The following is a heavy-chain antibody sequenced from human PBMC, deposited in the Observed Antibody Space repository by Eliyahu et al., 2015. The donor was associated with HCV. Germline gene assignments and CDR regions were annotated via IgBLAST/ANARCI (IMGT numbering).Heavy chain of an antibody. V-gene: IGHV3-9*01. D-gene: IGHD3-22*01. J-gene: IGHJ4*02. CDR1: GFTFXDYA. CDR3: AKATYYYDSSGYYPKVFDY. Sequence: EVQLVESGGGLVQPGRSLRLSCAASGFTFXDYAMHWVRQAPGKGXEWVSGISWNSGSIGYADSVKGRFTISRDNAKNSLYLQMNSLRAEDTALYYCAKATYYYDSSGYYPKVFDYWGQGTLVTVSS. CDR2: ISWNSGSI.